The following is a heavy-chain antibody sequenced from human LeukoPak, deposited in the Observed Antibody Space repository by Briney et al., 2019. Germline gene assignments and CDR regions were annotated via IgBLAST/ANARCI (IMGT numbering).Heavy chain of an antibody. D-gene: IGHD1-26*01. V-gene: IGHV3-21*01. CDR2: ISSGGSYI. CDR1: GFTFSSTS. J-gene: IGHJ4*02. CDR3: AREFFDREGGTTVLDY. Sequence: PGGSLRLSCAASGFTFSSTSMNWVRQAPAKGLEWVSSISSGGSYIFYADSVKGRFTISRDNAKNSLYLQMNSLRAEDTAVYYCAREFFDREGGTTVLDYWGQGTLVTVSS.